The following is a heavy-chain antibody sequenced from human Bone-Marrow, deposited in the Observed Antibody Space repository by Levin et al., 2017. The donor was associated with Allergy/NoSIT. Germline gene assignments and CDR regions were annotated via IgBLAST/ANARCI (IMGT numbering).Heavy chain of an antibody. CDR1: GHSVSELS. CDR3: ATGLAADYKGTDV. CDR2: FHLEDGET. V-gene: IGHV1-24*01. Sequence: ASVKVSCKVSGHSVSELSMHWVRQAPGKGLEWMGGFHLEDGETIYTQKFQGRVTMTEDTSTDTTYMELSSLTSEDTAVYYCATGLAADYKGTDVWGQGTTVTVSS. J-gene: IGHJ6*02. D-gene: IGHD6-25*01.